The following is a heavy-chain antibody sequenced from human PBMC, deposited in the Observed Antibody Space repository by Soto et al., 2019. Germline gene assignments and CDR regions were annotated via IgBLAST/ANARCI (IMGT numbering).Heavy chain of an antibody. V-gene: IGHV1-18*01. D-gene: IGHD3-22*01. CDR2: ISAYNGNT. CDR3: ARGAYYDSSPLNYYGMDV. J-gene: IGHJ6*02. CDR1: GYTFTRNG. Sequence: ASVKVSCKASGYTFTRNGISWVRQAPGQGLEWMGWISAYNGNTNYAQKFQGRVTMTRDTSTSTVYMELSSLRSEDTAVYYCARGAYYDSSPLNYYGMDVWGQGTTVTVSS.